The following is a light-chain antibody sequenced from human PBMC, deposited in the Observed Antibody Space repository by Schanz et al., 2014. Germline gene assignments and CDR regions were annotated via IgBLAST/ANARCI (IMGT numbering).Light chain of an antibody. V-gene: IGKV3-20*01. CDR2: AAS. J-gene: IGKJ1*01. Sequence: EIVLTQSPSTLSLSPGEGVTLSCRASEPVGSDYVAWYQQKPDQAPRLLIDAASTRVTGVPDRFRGSGSVXXFTLTISSLEPXXXXVYYCHQYGTSWWTFGQGTKVEVK. CDR3: HQYGTSWWT. CDR1: EPVGSDY.